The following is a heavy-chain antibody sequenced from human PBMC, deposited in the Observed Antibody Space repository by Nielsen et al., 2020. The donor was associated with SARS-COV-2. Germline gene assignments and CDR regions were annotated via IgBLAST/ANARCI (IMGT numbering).Heavy chain of an antibody. Sequence: GESLKISCAASGFTFGTYWMSWARQAPGKGLEWVATIRQDGNQRHYVDSVKGRFTISRDNANNVLYLQMNSLRAEDTAVFYCVRGCGRSSCPYYLGNWDQGTLVTVSS. V-gene: IGHV3-7*04. CDR3: VRGCGRSSCPYYLGN. D-gene: IGHD2-15*01. CDR1: GFTFGTYW. J-gene: IGHJ4*02. CDR2: IRQDGNQR.